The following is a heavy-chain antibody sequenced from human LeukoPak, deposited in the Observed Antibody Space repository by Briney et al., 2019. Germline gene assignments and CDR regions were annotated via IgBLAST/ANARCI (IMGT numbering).Heavy chain of an antibody. J-gene: IGHJ2*01. CDR1: GFTFSSYG. D-gene: IGHD4-17*01. Sequence: PGGSLRLSCAASGFTFSSYGMHWVRQAPGKGLEWVAFIRYDGSNKYYADSVKGRFTISRDNSKNTLYLQMNSLRGEDTAVYYCARDEGDTVTTYRFDLWGRGTLVTVSS. CDR3: ARDEGDTVTTYRFDL. CDR2: IRYDGSNK. V-gene: IGHV3-30*02.